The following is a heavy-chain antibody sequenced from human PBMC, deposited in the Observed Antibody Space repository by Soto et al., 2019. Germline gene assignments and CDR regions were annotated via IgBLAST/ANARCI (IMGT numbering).Heavy chain of an antibody. V-gene: IGHV1-69*02. D-gene: IGHD3-3*01. CDR3: AISSTSVYYDFPFDY. Sequence: QVQLVQSGAEVKKPGSSVKVSCKASGGTFSSYTISWVRQAPGQGLEWMGRIIPILGIANYAQKFQGRVTITADKSTSTAYMELSSLRSEDTAVYYCAISSTSVYYDFPFDYWSQGTLVTVSS. CDR2: IIPILGIA. J-gene: IGHJ4*02. CDR1: GGTFSSYT.